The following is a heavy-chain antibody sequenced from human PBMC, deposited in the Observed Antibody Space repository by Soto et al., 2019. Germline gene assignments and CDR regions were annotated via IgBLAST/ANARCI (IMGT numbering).Heavy chain of an antibody. CDR3: ARGLYGGIFGY. D-gene: IGHD4-17*01. V-gene: IGHV4-38-2*01. J-gene: IGHJ4*02. Sequence: ASETLSLTCGVSDCSINSNCYWLWIRQPPGKGLEWIGAIHHSGTTYYTPSLKSRVTISMDMSKNHFSLRLTSVTAADTAVYYCARGLYGGIFGYWGQGTPVPGFS. CDR2: IHHSGTT. CDR1: DCSINSNCY.